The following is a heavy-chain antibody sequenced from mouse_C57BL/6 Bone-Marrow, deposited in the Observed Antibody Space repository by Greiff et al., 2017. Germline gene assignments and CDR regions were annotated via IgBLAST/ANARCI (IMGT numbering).Heavy chain of an antibody. J-gene: IGHJ4*01. CDR2: IDPSDSET. D-gene: IGHD3-1*01. CDR1: GYTITSDC. V-gene: IGHV1-52*01. CDR3: ARGGPMDY. Sequence: VQLQQPGAELVRPGASVKLSCTASGYTITSDCMHWVKQRPKQGLEWIGNIDPSDSETHYNQKFQDKATLTVDKSSSTAYLQLSSLTSEDSAVYYCARGGPMDYWGQGTSVTVSS.